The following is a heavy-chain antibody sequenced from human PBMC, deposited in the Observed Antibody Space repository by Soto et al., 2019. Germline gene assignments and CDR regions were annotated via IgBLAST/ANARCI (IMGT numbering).Heavy chain of an antibody. CDR3: ARGLRGGDILTGYYLCFPSACFNWFDP. CDR1: GYTFTSYG. CDR2: ISAYNGNT. V-gene: IGHV1-18*01. Sequence: ASVKVSCKASGYTFTSYGISWVRQAPGQGLEWMGWISAYNGNTNYAQKLQGRVTMTTDTSTSTAYMELSSLRSEDTAVYYCARGLRGGDILTGYYLCFPSACFNWFDPWGQGTLVTVSS. J-gene: IGHJ5*02. D-gene: IGHD3-9*01.